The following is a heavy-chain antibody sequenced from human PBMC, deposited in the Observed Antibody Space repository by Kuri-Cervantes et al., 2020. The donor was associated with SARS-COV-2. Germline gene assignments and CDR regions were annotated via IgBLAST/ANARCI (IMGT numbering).Heavy chain of an antibody. CDR1: GYTFTSYY. Sequence: ASVKVSCKASGYTFTSYYMHWVRQAPGQGLEWMGIINPSGGSTSYAQKFQGRVTMTRDASISTAYMELSRLRSDDSAVYYCAKVVSGPLIGADAFEMRGQGTMVTVSS. J-gene: IGHJ3*02. V-gene: IGHV1-46*01. D-gene: IGHD3-16*02. CDR3: AKVVSGPLIGADAFEM. CDR2: INPSGGST.